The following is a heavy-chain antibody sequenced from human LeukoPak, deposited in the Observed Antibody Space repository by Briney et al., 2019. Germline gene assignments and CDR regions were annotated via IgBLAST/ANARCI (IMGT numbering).Heavy chain of an antibody. CDR3: ARHATLVLWTDY. CDR2: IHYSGST. Sequence: SETLSLTCTVSGGSISTYYWSWIRQPPGKGLEWIGYIHYSGSTNYNPSLKSRVTISVDTSKNQFPLKLTSVTAADTAVYYCARHATLVLWTDYWGQGTLVTVSS. V-gene: IGHV4-59*08. J-gene: IGHJ4*02. CDR1: GGSISTYY. D-gene: IGHD2-21*01.